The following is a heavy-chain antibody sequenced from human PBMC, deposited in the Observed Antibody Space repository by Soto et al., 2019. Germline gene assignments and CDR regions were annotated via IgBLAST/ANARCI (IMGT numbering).Heavy chain of an antibody. CDR2: INGRNNYV. V-gene: IGHV3-21*01. CDR1: GFTFSTYT. CDR3: AREDGVVGSSSAFDH. Sequence: EVQVVETGGGLVKPGGSLRLSCVFSGFTFSTYTMNWVRQAPGKGLAWVSSINGRNNYVYYADPVKGRFTISRDNGKNSLYLQMNRLRAEDTAIYYCAREDGVVGSSSAFDHWGLGTLVTVSS. J-gene: IGHJ4*02. D-gene: IGHD1-26*01.